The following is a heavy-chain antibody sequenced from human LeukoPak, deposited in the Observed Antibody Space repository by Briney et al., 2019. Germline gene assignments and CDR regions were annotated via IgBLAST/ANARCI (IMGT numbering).Heavy chain of an antibody. CDR1: GFTFSSYA. D-gene: IGHD2-15*01. CDR3: AKWGCSGGSCYPFGY. V-gene: IGHV3-23*01. CDR2: ISGSRNST. Sequence: GSLRLSCAASGFTFSSYAMSWVRQAPGKGLEWVSAISGSRNSTYYADSVKGRFTISRDNSKNTVYLQMNSLRGEDTAVYYCAKWGCSGGSCYPFGYWGQGTLVTVSS. J-gene: IGHJ4*02.